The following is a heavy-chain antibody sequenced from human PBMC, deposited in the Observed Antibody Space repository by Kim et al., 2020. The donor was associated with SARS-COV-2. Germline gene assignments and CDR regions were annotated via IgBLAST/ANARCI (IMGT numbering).Heavy chain of an antibody. J-gene: IGHJ6*02. Sequence: GGSLRLSCAASGFTFSSYGMHWVRQAPGKGLEWVAVIWYDGSNKYYADSVKGRFTISRDNSKNTLYLQMNSLRAEDTAVYYCAKDRAGGVPPSYGMDVWGQGTTVTVSS. D-gene: IGHD2-8*02. CDR3: AKDRAGGVPPSYGMDV. CDR1: GFTFSSYG. V-gene: IGHV3-33*06. CDR2: IWYDGSNK.